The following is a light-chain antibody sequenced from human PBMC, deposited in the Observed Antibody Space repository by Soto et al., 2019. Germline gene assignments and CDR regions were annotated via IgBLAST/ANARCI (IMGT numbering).Light chain of an antibody. CDR3: QSYDSSLSAWV. J-gene: IGLJ3*02. CDR2: GNS. Sequence: QSVLTQPPSVSGAPGQRVTISCTGSSSNIGANYDVHWYLQLPGAAPKLLIHGNSNRPSGVPDRFAGSKSGTSASLAITGLQAEDEADYYCQSYDSSLSAWVFGGGPKLTVL. V-gene: IGLV1-40*01. CDR1: SSNIGANYD.